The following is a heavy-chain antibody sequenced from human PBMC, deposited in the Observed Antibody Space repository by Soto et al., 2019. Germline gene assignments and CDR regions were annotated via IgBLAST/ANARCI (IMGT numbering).Heavy chain of an antibody. CDR2: ISAHNGNT. Sequence: QVHLVQSGAEVKKPGASVKVSCKGSGSTFTSYGITWVRQAPGQGLEWMGWISAHNGNTDYAQKLQGRVTVTRDTSTSTAYMELRSLRSDDTAVYYCARGRYGDYWGQGALVTVSS. CDR1: GSTFTSYG. J-gene: IGHJ4*02. CDR3: ARGRYGDY. V-gene: IGHV1-18*01. D-gene: IGHD1-1*01.